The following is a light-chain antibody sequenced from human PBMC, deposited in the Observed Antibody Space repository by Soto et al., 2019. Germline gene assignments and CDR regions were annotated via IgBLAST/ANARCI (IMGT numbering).Light chain of an antibody. J-gene: IGLJ1*01. V-gene: IGLV2-14*01. Sequence: SALAQPASVSGCPGQSITISCTGTSSDVGGYNYVSWYQQHPGKAPKLMIYEVTNRTSGVSNRVSGSKSGNTASLTISGLQAEDEADYYCSSYTSSSTQVFGTGTKVTVL. CDR2: EVT. CDR1: SSDVGGYNY. CDR3: SSYTSSSTQV.